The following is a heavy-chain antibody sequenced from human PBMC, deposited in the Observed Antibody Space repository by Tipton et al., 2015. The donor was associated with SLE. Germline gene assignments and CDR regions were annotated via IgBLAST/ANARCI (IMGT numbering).Heavy chain of an antibody. Sequence: TLSLTCAVYGGSFSGYYWSWIRQPPGKGLEWIGSISYSGSTSYNPSLKSRVTTALDTSKNQFSLRLTSVTAADTAVYYCVSYDRSGYQFDYWGQGTQVTVSS. D-gene: IGHD3-22*01. CDR3: VSYDRSGYQFDY. CDR2: ISYSGST. J-gene: IGHJ4*02. CDR1: GGSFSGYY. V-gene: IGHV4-34*01.